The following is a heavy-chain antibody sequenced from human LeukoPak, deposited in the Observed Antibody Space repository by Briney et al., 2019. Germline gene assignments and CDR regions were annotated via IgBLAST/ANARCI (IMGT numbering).Heavy chain of an antibody. CDR2: INHNGNVN. CDR1: GFTFSSYW. J-gene: IGHJ6*02. D-gene: IGHD2-21*02. CDR3: SRDSLSSCGGDCYSGLDV. Sequence: PGGSLRLSCAASGFTFSSYWMNWARQAPGKGLEWVASINHNGNVNYYVDSAKGRFTISRDNAKNTLYLQMNSLRAEDTAVYYCSRDSLSSCGGDCYSGLDVWGQGTTVTVSS. V-gene: IGHV3-7*01.